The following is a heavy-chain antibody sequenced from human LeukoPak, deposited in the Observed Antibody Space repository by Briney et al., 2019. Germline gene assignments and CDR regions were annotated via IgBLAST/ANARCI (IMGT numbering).Heavy chain of an antibody. D-gene: IGHD2/OR15-2a*01. J-gene: IGHJ4*02. CDR2: ISRNGGST. Sequence: GGSLRLSCSASGFTFSSFAMHWVRQAPGKGLEYVAAISRNGGSTYYADSVKGRFTISRDNSKSTLYLQMSSLRAEGTAVYLCVKDLRSDFMGVLSRYLSYWGQGTLVTVSS. CDR3: VKDLRSDFMGVLSRYLSY. V-gene: IGHV3-64D*09. CDR1: GFTFSSFA.